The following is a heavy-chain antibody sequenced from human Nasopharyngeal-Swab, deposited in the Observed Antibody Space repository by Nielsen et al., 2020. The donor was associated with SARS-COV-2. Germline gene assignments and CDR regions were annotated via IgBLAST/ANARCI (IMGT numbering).Heavy chain of an antibody. Sequence: SETLSLTFTVSGASINSRDYYWSWIRQPPGKGLEWIGYIYYIGSTYYDPSLKSRLTISMDTSKNHFSLNMTSVSAADTAVYYCARDTNYGGESLSGTFDIWGQGTMVTVSS. V-gene: IGHV4-30-4*01. D-gene: IGHD4-23*01. CDR2: IYYIGST. CDR3: ARDTNYGGESLSGTFDI. CDR1: GASINSRDYY. J-gene: IGHJ3*02.